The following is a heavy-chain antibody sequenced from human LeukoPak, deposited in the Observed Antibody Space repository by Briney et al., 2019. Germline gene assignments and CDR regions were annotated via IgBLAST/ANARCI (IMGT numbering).Heavy chain of an antibody. J-gene: IGHJ4*02. CDR1: GYSISSGYY. Sequence: SETLSLTCTVSGYSISSGYYWGWIRQLPGKGLECIGYVHHTGSRSYNPSLKSRVTISLDRDKSQFSLKLTSVTAADTAVYYCAGERATSGRCGFDFGGQGALVRVSS. CDR3: AGERATSGRCGFDF. V-gene: IGHV4-38-2*02. D-gene: IGHD2-2*01. CDR2: VHHTGSR.